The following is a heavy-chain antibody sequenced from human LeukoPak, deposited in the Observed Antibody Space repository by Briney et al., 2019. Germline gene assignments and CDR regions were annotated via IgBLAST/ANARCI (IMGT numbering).Heavy chain of an antibody. D-gene: IGHD2-15*01. V-gene: IGHV4-39*07. CDR3: ARDEYCSGGSCFYYFDY. CDR2: IYYSGST. CDR1: GGSISSSSYY. Sequence: SETLSLTCTVSGGSISSSSYYWGWIRQPPGTGLEWIGSIYYSGSTYYNPSLKSRVTISVDTSKNQFSLKLSSVTAADTAVYYCARDEYCSGGSCFYYFDYWGQGTLVTVSS. J-gene: IGHJ4*02.